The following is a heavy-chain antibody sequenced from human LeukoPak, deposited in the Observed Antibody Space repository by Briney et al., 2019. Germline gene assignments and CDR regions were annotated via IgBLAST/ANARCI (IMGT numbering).Heavy chain of an antibody. CDR3: ARDHPYYYDSSGYYYAN. Sequence: ASVKVSCKASGGTFSSYAISWVRQAPGQGLEWMGRIIPIFGTANYAQKFQGRVTITADKSTSTAYMELSSLRSEDTAVYYCARDHPYYYDSSGYYYANWGQGTLVTV. J-gene: IGHJ4*02. CDR1: GGTFSSYA. D-gene: IGHD3-22*01. CDR2: IIPIFGTA. V-gene: IGHV1-69*06.